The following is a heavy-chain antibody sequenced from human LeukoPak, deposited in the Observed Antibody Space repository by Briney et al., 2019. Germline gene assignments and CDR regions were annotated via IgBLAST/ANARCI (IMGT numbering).Heavy chain of an antibody. J-gene: IGHJ4*02. CDR3: ARTVGFLEWLFDY. V-gene: IGHV3-48*03. CDR2: ISSSGSTI. Sequence: GGSLRLSXAASGFTFSSYEMNWVRQAPGKGLEWVSYISSSGSTIYYAGSVKGRFTISRDNAKNSLYLQMNSLRAEDTAVYYCARTVGFLEWLFDYWGQGTLVTVSS. D-gene: IGHD3-3*01. CDR1: GFTFSSYE.